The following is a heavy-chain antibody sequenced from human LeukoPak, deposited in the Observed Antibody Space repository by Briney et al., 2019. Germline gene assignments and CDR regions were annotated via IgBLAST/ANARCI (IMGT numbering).Heavy chain of an antibody. J-gene: IGHJ4*02. Sequence: GGSLRLSCAASGFTVSSNYMSWVRQAPGKGLEWVSVIYSGGSTYYADSVKGRFTISRDNSKNTLYLQMNSLKTEDTAVYYCTTDDYGGNSGGYWGQGTLVTVSS. CDR3: TTDDYGGNSGGY. CDR1: GFTVSSNY. V-gene: IGHV3-53*01. CDR2: IYSGGST. D-gene: IGHD4-23*01.